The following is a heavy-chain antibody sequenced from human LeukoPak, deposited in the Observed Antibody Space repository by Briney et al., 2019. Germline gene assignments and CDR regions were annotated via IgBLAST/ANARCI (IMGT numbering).Heavy chain of an antibody. J-gene: IGHJ3*02. CDR1: GILVSSNY. V-gene: IGHV3-66*01. D-gene: IGHD5-18*01. Sequence: GGSLRLSCVASGILVSSNYMSWVRQAPGKGLEWVSFIDSTGSTYYADSVKGRFTISRDNSRNTLYLQMNSLRVEDTAVYYCARRGRLGYSYGRGTLDIWGQGTMVTVSS. CDR2: IDSTGST. CDR3: ARRGRLGYSYGRGTLDI.